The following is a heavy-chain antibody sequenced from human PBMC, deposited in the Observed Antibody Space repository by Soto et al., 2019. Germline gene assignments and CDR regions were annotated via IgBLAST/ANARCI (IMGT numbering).Heavy chain of an antibody. D-gene: IGHD3-10*01. J-gene: IGHJ4*02. V-gene: IGHV4-31*03. CDR1: GGSISSGGYY. Sequence: QVQLQESGPGLVKPSQTLSLTCTVSGGSISSGGYYWSWIRQHPGKGLEWIGYIYYSGSTYYNPSLKSRVTRSVDTSKNRFSLKLSSVTAADTAVYYCARGVTMVRGVIHTPYFDYWGQGTLVTVSS. CDR3: ARGVTMVRGVIHTPYFDY. CDR2: IYYSGST.